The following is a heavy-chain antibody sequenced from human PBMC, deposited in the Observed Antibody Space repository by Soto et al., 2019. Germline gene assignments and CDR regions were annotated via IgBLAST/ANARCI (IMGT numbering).Heavy chain of an antibody. Sequence: EVQLVESGGGLVKPGGSLRLSCAASGFSISNAWMHWVRQAPGKGLEWVGRVKSKADGGTADYAATVKGRFTISRDDSKNTQYLQMNSMKMEDTAVYYCKTYPDFWGGHTPLWGQGTLVTVSS. J-gene: IGHJ4*02. D-gene: IGHD3-3*01. CDR2: VKSKADGGTA. CDR3: KTYPDFWGGHTPL. CDR1: GFSISNAW. V-gene: IGHV3-15*07.